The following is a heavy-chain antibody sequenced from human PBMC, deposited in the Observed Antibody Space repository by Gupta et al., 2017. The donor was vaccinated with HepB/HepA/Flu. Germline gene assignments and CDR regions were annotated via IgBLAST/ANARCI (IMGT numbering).Heavy chain of an antibody. J-gene: IGHJ5*02. Sequence: QVQLVQSGAEVKKPGASVKVSCKASGYTFTSYDINWVRQATGQGLEWMGWMNPNSANTGYAQKFQGRVTMTRNTSINTAYMELSSLRSEDTAVYYCARGPYNRGGYNWFDPWGQGTLVTVSS. CDR3: ARGPYNRGGYNWFDP. V-gene: IGHV1-8*01. D-gene: IGHD6-19*01. CDR1: GYTFTSYD. CDR2: MNPNSANT.